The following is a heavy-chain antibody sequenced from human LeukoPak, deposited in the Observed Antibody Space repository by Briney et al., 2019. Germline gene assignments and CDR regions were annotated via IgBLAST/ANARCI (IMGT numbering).Heavy chain of an antibody. D-gene: IGHD5-18*01. CDR2: IRSKAYGGTT. V-gene: IGHV3-49*03. CDR3: TGDEGYSYGYPYYFDY. Sequence: GGSLRLSCTASGFTFGDYAMSWFRQAPGKWLEWVGFIRSKAYGGTTEYAASVKGRFTISRDDSKSIAYLQMNSLKTEDTAVYYCTGDEGYSYGYPYYFDYWGQGTLVTVSS. J-gene: IGHJ4*02. CDR1: GFTFGDYA.